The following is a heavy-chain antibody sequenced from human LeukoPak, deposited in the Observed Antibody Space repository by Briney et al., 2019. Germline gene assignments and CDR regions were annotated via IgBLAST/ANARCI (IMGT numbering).Heavy chain of an antibody. CDR2: IYTSGST. CDR1: GGSISSYS. D-gene: IGHD1-14*01. CDR3: ARDFVIPEDAFDI. V-gene: IGHV4-4*07. J-gene: IGHJ3*02. Sequence: KPSETLSLTCTVSGGSISSYSWSWTRQPAGKGLEWIGRIYTSGSTNYNPSLKSRVTMSVDTSKNQFSLKLSSVTAADTAVYYCARDFVIPEDAFDIWGQGTRVTVSS.